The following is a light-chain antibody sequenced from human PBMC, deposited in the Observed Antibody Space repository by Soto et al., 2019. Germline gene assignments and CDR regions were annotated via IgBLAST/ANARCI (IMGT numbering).Light chain of an antibody. J-gene: IGKJ1*01. Sequence: DIVMTQSPDSLAVSLGERATINCKSSQSLFYSSNNNDYLAWYQQKPGLPPKLLIYWASTRESGVPDRFSGSGSGTDFTLTISSLQAEDVAVYYCQQYYSTPQTFGQGTKVEIK. CDR3: QQYYSTPQT. CDR2: WAS. CDR1: QSLFYSSNNNDY. V-gene: IGKV4-1*01.